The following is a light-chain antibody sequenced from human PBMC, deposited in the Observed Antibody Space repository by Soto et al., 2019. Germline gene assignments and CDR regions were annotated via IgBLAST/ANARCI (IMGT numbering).Light chain of an antibody. J-gene: IGLJ2*01. Sequence: QSALTQPASVSGSPGQSITISCTGTSSDVGGYDYVSWYQQHPGKAPKLMLYEVSNRPSGISDRFSGSKSGNTASLTISGLQAEDEADYYCSSYTRSDALEVVFGGGTKLTVL. CDR1: SSDVGGYDY. CDR2: EVS. CDR3: SSYTRSDALEVV. V-gene: IGLV2-14*03.